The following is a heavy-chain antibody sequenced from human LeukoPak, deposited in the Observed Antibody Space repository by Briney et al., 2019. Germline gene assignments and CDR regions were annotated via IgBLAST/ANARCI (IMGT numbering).Heavy chain of an antibody. J-gene: IGHJ4*02. V-gene: IGHV4-39*01. Sequence: SKTLSLTCTVSGGSISSSSYYWGWIRQPPGKGLEWIGSIYYSGSTYYNPSLKSRVTISVDTSKNQFSLKLSSVTAADTAVYYCARVRYQAKTLLFDYWGQGTLVTVSS. CDR2: IYYSGST. CDR3: ARVRYQAKTLLFDY. D-gene: IGHD1-26*01. CDR1: GGSISSSSYY.